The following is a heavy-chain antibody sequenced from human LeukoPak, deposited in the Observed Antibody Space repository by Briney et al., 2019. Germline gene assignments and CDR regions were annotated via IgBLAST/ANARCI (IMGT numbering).Heavy chain of an antibody. D-gene: IGHD5-24*01. CDR1: GSGFTSYW. Sequence: GESLKISCKGSGSGFTSYWIGWVRQMPGKGLEWMGIIYPGDSDTRYSPSFQGQVTISADKSISTAYLQWSSLKASDTAMYYCARVGRGGYPNNWFDPWGQGTLVTVSS. V-gene: IGHV5-51*01. CDR2: IYPGDSDT. CDR3: ARVGRGGYPNNWFDP. J-gene: IGHJ5*02.